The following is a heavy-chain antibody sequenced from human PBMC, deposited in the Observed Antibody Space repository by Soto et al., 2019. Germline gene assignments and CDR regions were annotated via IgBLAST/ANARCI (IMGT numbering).Heavy chain of an antibody. D-gene: IGHD5-18*01. V-gene: IGHV1-18*01. J-gene: IGHJ5*02. Sequence: GASVKVSCKASGYTFTSYGISWVRQAPGQGLEWMGWISAYNGNTNYAQKLQGRVTMTTDTPTSTAYMELRSLRSDDTAVYYCARELVRYSYGNWFDPWGQGTLVTVSS. CDR3: ARELVRYSYGNWFDP. CDR1: GYTFTSYG. CDR2: ISAYNGNT.